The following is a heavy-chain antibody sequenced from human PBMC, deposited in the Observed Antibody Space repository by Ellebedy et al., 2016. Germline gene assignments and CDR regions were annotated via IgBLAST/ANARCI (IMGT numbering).Heavy chain of an antibody. D-gene: IGHD3-10*01. CDR2: ISSYNGNT. Sequence: ASVKVSCXASGYTFTSYGISWVRKAPGQGLEWMGWISSYNGNTNYAQKLQGRVTTITDTSTSTAYMELRSLRSDDTAVYYCARQPSKGIILYGMDVWGQGTTVTVSS. CDR1: GYTFTSYG. CDR3: ARQPSKGIILYGMDV. J-gene: IGHJ6*02. V-gene: IGHV1-18*01.